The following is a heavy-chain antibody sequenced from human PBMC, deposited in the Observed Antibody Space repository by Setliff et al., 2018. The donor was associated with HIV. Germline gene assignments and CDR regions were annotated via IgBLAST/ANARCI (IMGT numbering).Heavy chain of an antibody. CDR1: GFAFDNYC. CDR2: IGGSTGTT. CDR3: ASSGSGSYINWFDP. D-gene: IGHD3-10*01. V-gene: IGHV3-23*01. Sequence: GSLRLSCAASGFAFDNYCMTWVRQAPGKGLEWVSGIGGSTGTTYYADSVKGRFTISRDNAKNSVHLQMTSLRAEDTAVYYCASSGSGSYINWFDPWGQGTLVTVSS. J-gene: IGHJ5*02.